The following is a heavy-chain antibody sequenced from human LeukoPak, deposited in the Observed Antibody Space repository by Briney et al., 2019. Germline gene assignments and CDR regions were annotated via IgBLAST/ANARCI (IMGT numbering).Heavy chain of an antibody. CDR1: GFTFSSYS. CDR2: ISSSSSYI. V-gene: IGHV3-21*01. Sequence: KTGGSLRLSCTASGFTFSSYSMNWVRQAPGKGLEWVSSISSSSSYIYYADSVKGRFTISGDNAKNSLYLQMNSLRAEDTAVYYCARLGGLGVYDAFDIWGQGTMVTVSS. CDR3: ARLGGLGVYDAFDI. J-gene: IGHJ3*02. D-gene: IGHD3-16*01.